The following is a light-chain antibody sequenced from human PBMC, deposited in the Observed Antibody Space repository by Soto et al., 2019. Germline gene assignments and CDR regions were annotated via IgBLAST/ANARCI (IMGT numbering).Light chain of an antibody. CDR2: AAS. CDR1: QGISNY. CDR3: QNYNGAPWT. V-gene: IGKV1-27*01. J-gene: IGKJ1*01. Sequence: DIQMTQSPSSLSASVGDRVTITCRASQGISNYLVWYQQKPGKVPKLLIYAASLLQSGVPSRFSCSGSWTDFTLTISSLQPEDVATYYCQNYNGAPWTFGQGTKVEIK.